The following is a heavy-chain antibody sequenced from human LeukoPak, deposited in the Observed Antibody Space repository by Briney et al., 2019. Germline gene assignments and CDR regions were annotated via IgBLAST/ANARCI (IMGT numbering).Heavy chain of an antibody. Sequence: ASVKVSCKASGYTFTSYAMHWVRQAPGQRLEWMGWINAGNGNTKYSQKFQGRVTITRDTSASTAYMELSSLRSEDTAVYYCARAVGLWFGELTDYWGQGTLVTVSS. CDR3: ARAVGLWFGELTDY. CDR1: GYTFTSYA. CDR2: INAGNGNT. V-gene: IGHV1-3*01. J-gene: IGHJ4*02. D-gene: IGHD3-10*01.